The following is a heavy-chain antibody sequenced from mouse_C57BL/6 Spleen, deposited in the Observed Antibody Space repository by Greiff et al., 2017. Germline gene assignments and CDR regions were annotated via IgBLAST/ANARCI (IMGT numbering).Heavy chain of an antibody. D-gene: IGHD2-14*01. J-gene: IGHJ4*01. CDR3: ADYRMDY. CDR1: GFTFSDYG. V-gene: IGHV5-17*01. CDR2: ISRGSSTI. Sequence: EVMLVESGGGLVKPGGSLKLSCAASGFTFSDYGMHWVRQAPEKGLEWVGYISRGSSTIYYADTVKGRFTISRDNAKNTLFLQMASLRSEDTAMYYCADYRMDYWGKGTSVTVSS.